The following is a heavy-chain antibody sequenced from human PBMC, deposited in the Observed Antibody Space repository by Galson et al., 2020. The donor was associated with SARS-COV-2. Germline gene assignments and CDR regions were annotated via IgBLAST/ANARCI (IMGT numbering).Heavy chain of an antibody. Sequence: GGSLRLSCVASGFTFSSYGMHWVRQAPGKGLEWVAVIWYDGSNKYYADSVKGRFTISRDSSKNTLYLQMDSLRAEDTAVYYCARWGFDSRGGRLNWYFDLWGRGSLVAVSS. CDR3: ARWGFDSRGGRLNWYFDL. J-gene: IGHJ2*01. V-gene: IGHV3-33*01. CDR1: GFTFSSYG. CDR2: IWYDGSNK. D-gene: IGHD6-19*01.